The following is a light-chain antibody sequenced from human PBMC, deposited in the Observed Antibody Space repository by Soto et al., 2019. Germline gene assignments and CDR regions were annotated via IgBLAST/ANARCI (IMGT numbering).Light chain of an antibody. CDR1: QDISHY. V-gene: IGKV1-39*01. Sequence: DIQMTQSPSSLSASVGDRVTITCQASQDISHYLNWYQQKPGKAPKLLIYDASNLQSGVPSRFSGGGSGTDFTLTISSLQPEDFGTYYCQQSYTSPVTFGGGTKVDIK. J-gene: IGKJ4*01. CDR2: DAS. CDR3: QQSYTSPVT.